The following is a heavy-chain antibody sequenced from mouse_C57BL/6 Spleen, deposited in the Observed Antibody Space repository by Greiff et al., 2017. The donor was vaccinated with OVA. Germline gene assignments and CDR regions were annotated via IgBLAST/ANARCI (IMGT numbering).Heavy chain of an antibody. CDR2: IDPSDSYT. D-gene: IGHD2-10*02. J-gene: IGHJ2*01. CDR3: ARRGLVPYLDD. Sequence: VQLQQPGAELVMPGASVKLSCKASGYTFTSYWMHWVKQRPGQGLEWIGEIDPSDSYTNYNQKFKGKSTLTVDKSSSTAYMQLSSLTSEDSAVYYCARRGLVPYLDDWGQGTTLTVSS. CDR1: GYTFTSYW. V-gene: IGHV1-69*01.